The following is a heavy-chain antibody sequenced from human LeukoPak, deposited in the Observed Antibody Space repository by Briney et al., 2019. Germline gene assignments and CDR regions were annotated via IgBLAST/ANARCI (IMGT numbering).Heavy chain of an antibody. CDR1: GYSFTSYW. D-gene: IGHD3-10*01. Sequence: GESLKISCKGSGYSFTSYWIGWVRQMPGEGLEWMGIIYPGDSDTRYSPSFQGQVTISADKSISTAYLQWSSLKASDTAMYYCASGTLWYYYGMDVWGQGTTVTVSS. CDR2: IYPGDSDT. V-gene: IGHV5-51*01. J-gene: IGHJ6*02. CDR3: ASGTLWYYYGMDV.